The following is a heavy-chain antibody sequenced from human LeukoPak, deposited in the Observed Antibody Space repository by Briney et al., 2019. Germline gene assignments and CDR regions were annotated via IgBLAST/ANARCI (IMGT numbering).Heavy chain of an antibody. J-gene: IGHJ3*02. Sequence: GVSLRLSCAGSGFTISTYGMHWVRQAPGKGLEWVAVIWADGTHEDYIDSVKGRFTISRDNSKNTLYLQMNSLRADDTAVYYCAINHYGSNSDIFDIWGQGTMVTVSS. CDR2: IWADGTHE. V-gene: IGHV3-33*01. CDR1: GFTISTYG. D-gene: IGHD3-10*01. CDR3: AINHYGSNSDIFDI.